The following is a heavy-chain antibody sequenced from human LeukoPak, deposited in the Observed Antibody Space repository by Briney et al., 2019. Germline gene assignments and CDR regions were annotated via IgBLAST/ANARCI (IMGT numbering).Heavy chain of an antibody. CDR1: DYTFTSYG. J-gene: IGHJ4*02. D-gene: IGHD6-19*01. Sequence: ASVKVSCKGSDYTFTSYGISWVRQAPGQGLEWMGWISAYNGNTNYAQKFQGRVTMNTDTSTSTAYMELRSLRSGDTAVYYCAREAVAAPRIDYWGQGTLVTVSS. V-gene: IGHV1-18*01. CDR2: ISAYNGNT. CDR3: AREAVAAPRIDY.